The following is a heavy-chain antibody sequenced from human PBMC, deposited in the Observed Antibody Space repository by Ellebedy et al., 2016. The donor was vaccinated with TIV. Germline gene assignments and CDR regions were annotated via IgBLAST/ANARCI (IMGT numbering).Heavy chain of an antibody. CDR2: IYSGGST. CDR3: ARDPNSPGDTGYGDY. J-gene: IGHJ4*02. CDR1: GFTVSSNY. D-gene: IGHD5-12*01. Sequence: PGGSLRLSCAASGFTVSSNYMSRVRQAPGKGLEWVSVIYSGGSTYYADSVKGRFTISRDNAQNSLYLHMNNLSAEDTAVYYCARDPNSPGDTGYGDYWGQGVVVTVST. V-gene: IGHV3-53*01.